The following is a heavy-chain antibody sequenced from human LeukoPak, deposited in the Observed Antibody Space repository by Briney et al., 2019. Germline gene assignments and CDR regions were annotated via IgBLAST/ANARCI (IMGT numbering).Heavy chain of an antibody. V-gene: IGHV4-34*01. CDR2: INHSGST. J-gene: IGHJ3*02. CDR3: ASLWPYQLSAFDI. D-gene: IGHD2-2*01. Sequence: SETLSLTCDVSGGSISSGLYSWSWIRQPPGKGLEWIGEINHSGSTNYNPSLKSRVTISVDTSKNQFSLKLSSVTAADTAVYYCASLWPYQLSAFDIWGQGTMVTVSS. CDR1: GGSISSGLYS.